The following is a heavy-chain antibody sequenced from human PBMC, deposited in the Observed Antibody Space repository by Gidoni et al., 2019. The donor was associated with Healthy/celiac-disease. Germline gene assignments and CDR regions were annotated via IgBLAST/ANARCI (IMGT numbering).Heavy chain of an antibody. J-gene: IGHJ6*02. CDR1: GFTFSSYA. D-gene: IGHD2-15*01. CDR3: AKILGDIVVVVAATRPLYYYYGMDV. CDR2: ISGSGGST. V-gene: IGHV3-23*01. Sequence: EVQLLESGGGLVQPGGSLRLSCAASGFTFSSYAMSWVRQAPGKGLEWVSAISGSGGSTYYADSVKGRFTISRDNSKNTLYLQMNSLRAEDTAVYYCAKILGDIVVVVAATRPLYYYYGMDVWGQGTTVTVSS.